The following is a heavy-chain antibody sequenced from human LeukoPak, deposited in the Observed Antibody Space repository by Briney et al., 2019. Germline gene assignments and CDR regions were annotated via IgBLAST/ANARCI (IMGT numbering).Heavy chain of an antibody. CDR1: GGNFNNYA. D-gene: IGHD3/OR15-3a*01. CDR2: IIPSLDRA. Sequence: GASVKVSCKASGGNFNNYAVNWVRQAPGQGLEWMGRIIPSLDRANYAHNFQVRLPITAYKSTRIAYMELSSLRSEDTAMYFCARRTDAVDDAFDIWGQGSMLTVSS. V-gene: IGHV1-69*04. CDR3: ARRTDAVDDAFDI. J-gene: IGHJ3*02.